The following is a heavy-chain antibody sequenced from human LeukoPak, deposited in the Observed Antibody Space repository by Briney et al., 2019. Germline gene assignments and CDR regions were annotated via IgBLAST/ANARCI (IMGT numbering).Heavy chain of an antibody. CDR3: AREHYDSSGYYLYYYYYYMDV. CDR2: IYTSGST. D-gene: IGHD3-22*01. V-gene: IGHV4-61*02. CDR1: GGSISSGSYY. J-gene: IGHJ6*03. Sequence: SQTLSLTCTVSGGSISSGSYYWSWLRQPAGKGLEWIGRIYTSGSTNYNPSLKSRVTISVDTPKNQFSLKLSSVTAADTAVYYCAREHYDSSGYYLYYYYYYMDVWGKGTTVTVSS.